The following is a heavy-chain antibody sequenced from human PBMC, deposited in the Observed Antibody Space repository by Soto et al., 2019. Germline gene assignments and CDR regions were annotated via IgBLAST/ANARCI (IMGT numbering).Heavy chain of an antibody. Sequence: GGSLRLSCAASGFNFSSYAMSWVRQAPGKGLEWVSVISGSGDSTYYADSVKGRFTISRDNSKNTLYLQRNSLRAEDTAVYYCAKRAAGTSFDYWGQGTLVTVSS. J-gene: IGHJ4*02. V-gene: IGHV3-23*01. CDR1: GFNFSSYA. D-gene: IGHD6-13*01. CDR3: AKRAAGTSFDY. CDR2: ISGSGDST.